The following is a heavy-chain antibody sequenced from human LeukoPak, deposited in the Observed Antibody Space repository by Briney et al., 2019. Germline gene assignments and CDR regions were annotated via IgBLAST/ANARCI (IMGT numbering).Heavy chain of an antibody. CDR1: GFTFSSYA. V-gene: IGHV3-23*01. CDR3: AKDPSFWSGYAYTFDY. CDR2: ISGSGGST. J-gene: IGHJ4*02. Sequence: GGSLRLSCAASGFTFSSYAMSWVRQAPGKGLEWVSAISGSGGSTYYADSVKGRFTISRDNSKNTLYLQMNSLRAEDTAVYYCAKDPSFWSGYAYTFDYWGQGTLVTVSS. D-gene: IGHD3-3*01.